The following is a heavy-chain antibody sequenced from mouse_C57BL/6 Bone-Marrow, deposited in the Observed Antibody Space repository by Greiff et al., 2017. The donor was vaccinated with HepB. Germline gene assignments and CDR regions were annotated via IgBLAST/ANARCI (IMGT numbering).Heavy chain of an antibody. D-gene: IGHD1-1*01. CDR1: GFTFSSYT. J-gene: IGHJ3*01. V-gene: IGHV5-9*01. CDR3: ARLSYYGSSYGFAY. CDR2: ISGGGGNT. Sequence: EVKLMESGGGLVKPGGSLKLSCAASGFTFSSYTMSWVRQTPEKRLEWVATISGGGGNTYYPDSVKGRFTISRDNAKNTLYLQMSSLMSEDTALYYCARLSYYGSSYGFAYWGQGTLVTVSA.